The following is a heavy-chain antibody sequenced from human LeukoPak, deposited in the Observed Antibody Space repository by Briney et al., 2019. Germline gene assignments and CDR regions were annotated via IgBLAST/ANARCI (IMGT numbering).Heavy chain of an antibody. CDR1: GGSISSGGYY. CDR3: ARDLSDSSGYYPFDP. CDR2: IYYSGST. J-gene: IGHJ5*02. Sequence: SETLSPTCTVSGGSISSGGYYWSWIRQHPGKGLEWIGYIYYSGSTYYNPSLKSRVTISVDTSKNQFSLKLSSVTAADTAVYYCARDLSDSSGYYPFDPWGQGTLVTVSS. V-gene: IGHV4-31*03. D-gene: IGHD3-22*01.